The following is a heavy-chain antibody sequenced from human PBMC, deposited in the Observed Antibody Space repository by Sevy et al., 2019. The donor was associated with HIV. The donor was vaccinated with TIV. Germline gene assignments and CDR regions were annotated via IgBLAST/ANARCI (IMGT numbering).Heavy chain of an antibody. Sequence: SETLSLTCAVYGGSFSGYYWSWIRQPPGKGLEWIGEINHSGSTNYNPSLKSRVTISVDTSKNQFSLKLSSVTAADTAVYYCATDQFYYYGSGSYYFPLYYGMDVWGQGTTVTVSS. V-gene: IGHV4-34*01. CDR1: GGSFSGYY. J-gene: IGHJ6*02. CDR3: ATDQFYYYGSGSYYFPLYYGMDV. CDR2: INHSGST. D-gene: IGHD3-10*01.